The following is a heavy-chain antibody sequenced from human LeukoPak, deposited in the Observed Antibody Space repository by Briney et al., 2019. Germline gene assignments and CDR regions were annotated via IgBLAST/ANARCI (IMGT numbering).Heavy chain of an antibody. CDR1: GFTFSSYS. Sequence: GGSLRLSCAASGFTFSSYSMNWVRQAPGKGLEWVSYISSSGSTIYYAGSVKGRFTISRDNAKNSLYLQMNSLRAEDTAVYYCARAGNYYDSSGYYYRDYWGQGTLVTVSS. CDR3: ARAGNYYDSSGYYYRDY. D-gene: IGHD3-22*01. J-gene: IGHJ4*02. CDR2: ISSSGSTI. V-gene: IGHV3-48*04.